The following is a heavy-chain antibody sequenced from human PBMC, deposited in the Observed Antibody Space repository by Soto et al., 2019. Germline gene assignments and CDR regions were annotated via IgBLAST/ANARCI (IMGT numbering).Heavy chain of an antibody. CDR3: ARDMWRGYYDSSGYLDY. J-gene: IGHJ4*02. Sequence: QVQLVQSGAEVKKPGASVKVSCKASGYTFTSYVISWVRQAPGQGLEWMGWISAYNGNTNYAQKLQGRVTMTTNTYTSTAYMELRSLRSDDTAVYYCARDMWRGYYDSSGYLDYWGQGTLVTVSS. V-gene: IGHV1-18*01. D-gene: IGHD3-22*01. CDR2: ISAYNGNT. CDR1: GYTFTSYV.